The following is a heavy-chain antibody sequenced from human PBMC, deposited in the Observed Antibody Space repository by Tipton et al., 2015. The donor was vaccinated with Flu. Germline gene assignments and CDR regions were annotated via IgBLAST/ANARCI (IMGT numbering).Heavy chain of an antibody. J-gene: IGHJ2*01. D-gene: IGHD6-19*01. Sequence: TLSLTCTVSGGSISSYYWSWIRQPPGKGLEWIGYIYYSGSTNYKPSHKSRVTISVDTSKNQFSLKLSSVTAADTAVYYCARSIAVAREAWWYFDLWGRGTLVTVSS. V-gene: IGHV4-59*01. CDR3: ARSIAVAREAWWYFDL. CDR1: GGSISSYY. CDR2: IYYSGST.